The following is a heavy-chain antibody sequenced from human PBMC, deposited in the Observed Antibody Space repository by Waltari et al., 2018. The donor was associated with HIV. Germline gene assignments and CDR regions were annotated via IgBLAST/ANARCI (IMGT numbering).Heavy chain of an antibody. D-gene: IGHD6-13*01. CDR3: AKDLAIAAAGTGDAFDI. Sequence: EVQLLESGGGLVQPGGSLRLSCAASGFTFSSYAMSWVRQAPGKGLEWVSAISGSGGSTYYADSVKGRFTISRDNSKNTLYLQMNSLRAEDTAVYYCAKDLAIAAAGTGDAFDIWGQGTMVTVSS. CDR1: GFTFSSYA. J-gene: IGHJ3*02. V-gene: IGHV3-23*01. CDR2: ISGSGGST.